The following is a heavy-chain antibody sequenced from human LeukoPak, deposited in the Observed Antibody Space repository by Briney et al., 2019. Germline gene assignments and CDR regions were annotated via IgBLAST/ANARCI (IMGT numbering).Heavy chain of an antibody. CDR2: ISDNGRST. Sequence: GGSLRLSCAASGFTFRTLAMNWVRQAPGKGLEWVSTISDNGRSTHYADSVKGRFTISRDNSKNTLDLQMNSLRPEDTAVYYCARLYCSSTSCYAGFDYWGQGTLVTVSS. CDR1: GFTFRTLA. J-gene: IGHJ4*02. D-gene: IGHD2-2*01. CDR3: ARLYCSSTSCYAGFDY. V-gene: IGHV3-23*01.